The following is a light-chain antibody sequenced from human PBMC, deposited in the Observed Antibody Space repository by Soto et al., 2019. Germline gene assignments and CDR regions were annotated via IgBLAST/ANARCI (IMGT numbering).Light chain of an antibody. V-gene: IGKV3-20*01. CDR1: QSVSSSF. CDR3: QQYDSSPYT. Sequence: EIVLTQSPGTLSLSPGEGATLSCRASQSVSSSFLAWYQQKPGQAPRLLIYGASSRATGIPDRFSGSGSGTDFTLTISRLEPEDFAVHYCQQYDSSPYTFGQGTKLEIK. J-gene: IGKJ2*01. CDR2: GAS.